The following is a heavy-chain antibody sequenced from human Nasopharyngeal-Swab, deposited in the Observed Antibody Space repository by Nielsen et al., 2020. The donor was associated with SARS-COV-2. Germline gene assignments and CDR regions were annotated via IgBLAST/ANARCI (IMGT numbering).Heavy chain of an antibody. CDR1: GFSLSTSGMC. Sequence: SGATLVKPTQTLTLTCTFSGFSLSTSGMCVSWIRQPPGKALEWLALIDWGDDDYYSTSLKTRLSISQDTSKNQVVLTMTNMDPVDTATYYCARSGDCSGGRCNDAFDIWGQGTMVTVSP. J-gene: IGHJ3*02. CDR3: ARSGDCSGGRCNDAFDI. CDR2: IDWGDDD. D-gene: IGHD2-15*01. V-gene: IGHV2-70*01.